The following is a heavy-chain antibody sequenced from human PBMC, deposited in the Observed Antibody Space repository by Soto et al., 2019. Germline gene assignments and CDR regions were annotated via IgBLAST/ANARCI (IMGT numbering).Heavy chain of an antibody. J-gene: IGHJ6*02. V-gene: IGHV3-30-3*01. CDR3: ARDPRYCSGGSCRSSGMDV. Sequence: QVQLVESGGGVVQPGRSLRLSCAASGFTFSSYAMHWVRQAPGKGLEWVAVISYDGSNKYYAGSVKGRFTISRDNSKNTLYLQMNSLRAEDTAVYYCARDPRYCSGGSCRSSGMDVWGQGTTVTVSS. CDR1: GFTFSSYA. D-gene: IGHD2-15*01. CDR2: ISYDGSNK.